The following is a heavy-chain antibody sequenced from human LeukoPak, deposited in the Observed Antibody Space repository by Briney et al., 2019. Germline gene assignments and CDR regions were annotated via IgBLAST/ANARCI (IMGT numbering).Heavy chain of an antibody. CDR1: GDSVSSSSSA. Sequence: SQTLSLTCALSGDSVSSSSSAWSWLRQSPSRGLEWLGRTYYRSKWINDHAESVKSRITINPDTSKNEFSLQLNSVTPEDTAVYYCARNLRPDFDYWGQGTLVTVSS. CDR2: TYYRSKWIN. CDR3: ARNLRPDFDY. J-gene: IGHJ4*02. V-gene: IGHV6-1*01.